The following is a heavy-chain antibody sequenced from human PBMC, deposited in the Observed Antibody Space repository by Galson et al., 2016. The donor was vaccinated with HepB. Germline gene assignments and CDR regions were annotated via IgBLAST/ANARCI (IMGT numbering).Heavy chain of an antibody. CDR2: ISYDGSNK. CDR3: AKAGYRGSYRDYYGMDV. D-gene: IGHD1-26*01. Sequence: SLRLSCAASGFTFSTYGMHWVRQAPGKGLEWVAVISYDGSNKKYADSVKGRFTISRDTSKNTMYLQMKSLTAEDTAVYFCAKAGYRGSYRDYYGMDVWGQGTTVTVSS. V-gene: IGHV3-30*18. J-gene: IGHJ6*02. CDR1: GFTFSTYG.